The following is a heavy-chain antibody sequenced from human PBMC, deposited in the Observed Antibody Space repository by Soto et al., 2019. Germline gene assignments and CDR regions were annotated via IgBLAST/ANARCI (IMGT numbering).Heavy chain of an antibody. Sequence: GGSLRLSCAASGFTFSSYGMHWVRQAPGKGLEWVAVISYDGSNKYYADSVKGRFTISRDNSKNTLYLQMNSLRAEDTAVYYCAKQIAVAGTVIDYWGQGTLVTAPQ. CDR1: GFTFSSYG. V-gene: IGHV3-30*18. CDR3: AKQIAVAGTVIDY. CDR2: ISYDGSNK. D-gene: IGHD6-19*01. J-gene: IGHJ4*02.